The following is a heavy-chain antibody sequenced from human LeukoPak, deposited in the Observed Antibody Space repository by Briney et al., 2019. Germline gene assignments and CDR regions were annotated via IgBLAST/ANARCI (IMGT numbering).Heavy chain of an antibody. J-gene: IGHJ4*02. CDR1: GHTFTGYY. CDR3: ARVSGRSGPFDY. CDR2: IDPNGGGT. Sequence: SVKVSCKASGHTFTGYYMHWVRQAPGQGLECMGWIDPNGGGTHYALTFQGRVTMTRDMSISTVYMELSSLRSDDTAVYFCARVSGRSGPFDYWGLGTLVTVSS. V-gene: IGHV1-2*02.